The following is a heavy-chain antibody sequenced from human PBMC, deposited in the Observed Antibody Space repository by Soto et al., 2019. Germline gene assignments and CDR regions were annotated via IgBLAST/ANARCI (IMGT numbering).Heavy chain of an antibody. CDR3: VRDSGAKLSSS. J-gene: IGHJ4*02. V-gene: IGHV1-69*13. Sequence: ASVKVSCKASGGTFSSYRINWVRQAPGQGLEWVGGMVPIYRTADYAQKFQGRVTITADESARTSYMELRSLKSQDTAVYYCVRDSGAKLSSSWGQGTLVTVSS. CDR1: GGTFSSYR. CDR2: MVPIYRTA. D-gene: IGHD6-13*01.